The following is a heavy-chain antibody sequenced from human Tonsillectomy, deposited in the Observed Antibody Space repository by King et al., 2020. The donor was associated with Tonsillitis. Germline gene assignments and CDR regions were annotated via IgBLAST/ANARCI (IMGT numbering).Heavy chain of an antibody. Sequence: VQLVESGGGVVQPGRSLRLSCAASGFTFSRYGMHWVRQSPGEGLGWVAVIGNDGSVSSYSDSVKGRFTLSRDNSENTLYMQMNSRSVEDTAVYYCAKEIKQVAGDWYFDLWGRGTLVIVSS. CDR1: GFTFSRYG. V-gene: IGHV3-30*18. CDR3: AKEIKQVAGDWYFDL. CDR2: IGNDGSVS. D-gene: IGHD6-19*01. J-gene: IGHJ2*01.